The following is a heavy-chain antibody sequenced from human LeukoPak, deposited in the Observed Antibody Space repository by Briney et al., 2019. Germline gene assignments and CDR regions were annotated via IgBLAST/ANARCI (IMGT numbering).Heavy chain of an antibody. CDR1: GFTFSSYA. Sequence: PGGSLRLSCAASGFTFSSYAMSWVRQAPGKGLEWVSAISGSGGSTYYADSVKGRFTISRDNAKNSLYLQMNSLRAEDTAVYYCALNNWRRAYYFDYWGQGTLVTVSS. J-gene: IGHJ4*02. CDR3: ALNNWRRAYYFDY. CDR2: ISGSGGST. D-gene: IGHD1-20*01. V-gene: IGHV3-23*01.